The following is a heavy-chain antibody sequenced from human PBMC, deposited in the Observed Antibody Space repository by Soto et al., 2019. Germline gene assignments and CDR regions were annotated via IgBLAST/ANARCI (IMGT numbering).Heavy chain of an antibody. CDR3: ARDPAIYSGNFDYGLDV. V-gene: IGHV3-48*03. CDR2: IGTSGKTI. CDR1: GFTFSRYE. D-gene: IGHD4-4*01. Sequence: GGSLRLSCAVSGFTFSRYEMNWVRQAPEKGLEWVSYIGTSGKTIYYADSVRGRFTISRDNAKNSLYLQMNSLRAEDTAVYYCARDPAIYSGNFDYGLDVWGQGTTVTVSS. J-gene: IGHJ6*02.